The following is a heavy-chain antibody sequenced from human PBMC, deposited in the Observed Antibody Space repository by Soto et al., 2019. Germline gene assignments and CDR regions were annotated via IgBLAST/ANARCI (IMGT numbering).Heavy chain of an antibody. CDR2: IYYSGST. J-gene: IGHJ6*02. V-gene: IGHV4-59*08. D-gene: IGHD2-2*01. CDR3: ASAVVVPAARSSYYYGMDV. CDR1: GGSISSYY. Sequence: PSETLSLTCTVSGGSISSYYWSWIRQPPGKGLEWIGYIYYSGSTNYNPSLKSRVTISVDTSKNQFSLKLSSVTAADTAVYYCASAVVVPAARSSYYYGMDVWGQGTTVTVSS.